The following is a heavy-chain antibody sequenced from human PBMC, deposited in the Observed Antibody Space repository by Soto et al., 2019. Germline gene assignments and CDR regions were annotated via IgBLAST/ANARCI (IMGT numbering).Heavy chain of an antibody. CDR3: AHIPFSGECFDY. D-gene: IGHD7-27*01. Sequence: QITLKESGPTLVKPTQTLTLTCTFSGFSLGTSGVGVGWIRQPPGKALDWLALIYWHDDKRYSPSLKSRLSITKDTSKNQVVLTLFNVDPVDTATYYCAHIPFSGECFDYWGQGTLVTVSS. J-gene: IGHJ4*02. V-gene: IGHV2-5*01. CDR1: GFSLGTSGVG. CDR2: IYWHDDK.